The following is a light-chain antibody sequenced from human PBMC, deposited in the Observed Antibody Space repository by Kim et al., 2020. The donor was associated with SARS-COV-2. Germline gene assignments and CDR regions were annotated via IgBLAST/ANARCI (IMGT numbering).Light chain of an antibody. CDR1: KLGEKY. CDR2: QDN. CDR3: QAWDSRTAV. Sequence: YELTQPPSVSVSPGQTASIPCSGDKLGEKYACWYQQKAGQSPVLVIYQDNKRPSGIPERISGSNSGNTATLTISGTQAMDEADYYCQAWDSRTAVFGGGTQLTVL. J-gene: IGLJ2*01. V-gene: IGLV3-1*01.